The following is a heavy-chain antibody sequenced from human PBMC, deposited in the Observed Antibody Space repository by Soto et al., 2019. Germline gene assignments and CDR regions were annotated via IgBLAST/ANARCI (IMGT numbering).Heavy chain of an antibody. J-gene: IGHJ4*02. CDR2: ISPNSGDT. D-gene: IGHD4-17*01. V-gene: IGHV1-2*02. CDR3: AKDGQYGDYGYYFDY. CDR1: GYSFTAYY. Sequence: QVHLVQSGTEVKRPGASVKVSCKASGYSFTAYYMHWVRQDPGQGLEWMGWISPNSGDTRFAQKFLGRLTMTRDTSINTVYLELSSLVSDDAAVYYCAKDGQYGDYGYYFDYWGQGTLVTVPS.